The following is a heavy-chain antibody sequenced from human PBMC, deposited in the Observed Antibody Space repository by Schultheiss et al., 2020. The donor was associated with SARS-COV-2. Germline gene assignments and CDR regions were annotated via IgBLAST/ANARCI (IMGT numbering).Heavy chain of an antibody. CDR1: GFTVSSNY. J-gene: IGHJ3*02. CDR3: ARDMIFGVVTHAFDI. Sequence: GGSLRLSCAASGFTVSSNYMNWVRQAPGKGLEWVSVIYSGGSTYYADSVKGRFTISRDNSKNTLYLQMNSLRAEDTAVYYCARDMIFGVVTHAFDIWGQGTMVTVSS. D-gene: IGHD3/OR15-3a*01. V-gene: IGHV3-53*01. CDR2: IYSGGST.